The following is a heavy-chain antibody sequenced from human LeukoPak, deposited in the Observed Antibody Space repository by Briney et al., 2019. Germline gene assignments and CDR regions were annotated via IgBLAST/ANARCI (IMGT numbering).Heavy chain of an antibody. D-gene: IGHD5-12*01. V-gene: IGHV3-30-3*01. CDR1: GFTFSSYA. J-gene: IGHJ6*02. Sequence: PGGSLRLSCAASGFTFSSYAMHWVRQAPGKGLEWVAVISYDGSNKYYADSVKGRFTISRDNSKNTLYLQMNSLRAEDTAVYYRARWGISGYDYNYYYGMDVWGQGTTVTASS. CDR2: ISYDGSNK. CDR3: ARWGISGYDYNYYYGMDV.